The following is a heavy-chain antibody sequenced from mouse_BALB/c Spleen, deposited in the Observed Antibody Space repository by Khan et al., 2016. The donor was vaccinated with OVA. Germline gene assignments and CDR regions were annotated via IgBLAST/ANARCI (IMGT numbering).Heavy chain of an antibody. V-gene: IGHV3-2*02. D-gene: IGHD2-14*01. CDR1: GYSITSDYA. Sequence: EVQLVESGPGLVKPSQSLSLTCTVTGYSITSDYAWNWIRQFPRNKLEWMGYISYSGSTSSNPSLNSRISIPRATSKNQFFLQLNSVTTEDTATYCCARSGYEAWFAYWGQGTLVTVSA. J-gene: IGHJ3*01. CDR2: ISYSGST. CDR3: ARSGYEAWFAY.